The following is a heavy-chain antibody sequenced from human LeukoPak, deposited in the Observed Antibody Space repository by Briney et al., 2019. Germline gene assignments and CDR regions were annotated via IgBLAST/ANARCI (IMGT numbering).Heavy chain of an antibody. D-gene: IGHD3-22*01. J-gene: IGHJ4*02. CDR1: GFTFSTYA. Sequence: GGSLRLSCAASGFTFSTYAMSWVHQAPGKGLEWVSTISGSGGSTYYAESVKGRFTISRDNAKNSLYLQMNTLRAEDTAVYYCARDRHKYNYDSGGYPPYWGQGTLVTVSS. V-gene: IGHV3-23*01. CDR3: ARDRHKYNYDSGGYPPY. CDR2: ISGSGGST.